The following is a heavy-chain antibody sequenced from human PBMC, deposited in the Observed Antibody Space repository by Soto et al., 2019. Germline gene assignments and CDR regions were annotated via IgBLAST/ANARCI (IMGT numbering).Heavy chain of an antibody. CDR3: ASGLILWFGEISRRGGYYYYMDV. D-gene: IGHD3-10*01. Sequence: QVQLQQWGAGLLKPSETLSLTCAVYGGSLSGYQWSWVRQTPGKGLEWVGEINDSGNINYNPSLKSRVTIFLDTPKKQISLKLSSVTAAESTAYYFASGLILWFGEISRRGGYYYYMDVWGKGTTVTVSS. V-gene: IGHV4-34*01. CDR1: GGSLSGYQ. J-gene: IGHJ6*03. CDR2: INDSGNI.